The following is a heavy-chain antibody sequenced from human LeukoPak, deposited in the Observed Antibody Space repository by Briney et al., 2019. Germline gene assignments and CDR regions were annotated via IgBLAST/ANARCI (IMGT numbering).Heavy chain of an antibody. Sequence: PGGSLRLSCAASGFTFSSYAMSWVRQAPGKGLEWVSAISGSGGSTYYAGSVKGRFTMSRDNSKNTLYLQMNSLRAEDTAVYYCARRVGATTASNWFDPWGQGTLVTVSS. J-gene: IGHJ5*02. CDR2: ISGSGGST. CDR3: ARRVGATTASNWFDP. D-gene: IGHD1-26*01. V-gene: IGHV3-23*01. CDR1: GFTFSSYA.